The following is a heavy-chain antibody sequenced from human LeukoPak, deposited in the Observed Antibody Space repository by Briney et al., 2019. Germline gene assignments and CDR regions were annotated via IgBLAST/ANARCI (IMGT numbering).Heavy chain of an antibody. J-gene: IGHJ4*02. V-gene: IGHV3-9*03. Sequence: GRSLRLSCAASGFTFDDYAMHWVRQAPGKGLEWVSGISWNSGSIGYADSVKGRFTISRDNAKNSLYLRMNSLRAEDMALYYCAKGGVVVVAATYFDYWGQGTLVTVSS. CDR2: ISWNSGSI. CDR3: AKGGVVVVAATYFDY. CDR1: GFTFDDYA. D-gene: IGHD2-15*01.